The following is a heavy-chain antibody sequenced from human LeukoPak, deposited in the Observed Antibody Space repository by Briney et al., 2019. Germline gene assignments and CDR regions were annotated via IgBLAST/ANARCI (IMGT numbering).Heavy chain of an antibody. V-gene: IGHV3-21*01. CDR3: GSPIAAAGTFIDY. CDR1: GFTFSAYT. CDR2: ISSSSSYI. D-gene: IGHD6-13*01. J-gene: IGHJ4*02. Sequence: GGSLRLSCAASGFTFSAYTMNWVRQAPGKGLEWVSSISSSSSYIYYADSVKGRFTISRDNAQNSLYLQVNRLRAEDTAVYYCGSPIAAAGTFIDYWGQGTLVTVSS.